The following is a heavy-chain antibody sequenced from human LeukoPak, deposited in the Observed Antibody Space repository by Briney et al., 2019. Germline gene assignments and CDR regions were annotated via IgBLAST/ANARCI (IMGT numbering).Heavy chain of an antibody. J-gene: IGHJ4*02. CDR2: INSGSSYI. CDR3: ARGPHHYDSSGYYYVAYYFDY. CDR1: GFSFTSYS. Sequence: GGSLRLTCAASGFSFTSYSMNWVRQAPGKGLEWVSSINSGSSYIYYADSVKGRFTISRDNAKNSLHLQMNSLRAEDTAVYYCARGPHHYDSSGYYYVAYYFDYWGQGTLVTVSS. V-gene: IGHV3-21*06. D-gene: IGHD3-22*01.